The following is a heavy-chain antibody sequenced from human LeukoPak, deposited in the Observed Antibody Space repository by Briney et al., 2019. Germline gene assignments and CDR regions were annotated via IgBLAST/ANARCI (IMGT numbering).Heavy chain of an antibody. CDR2: ISSSGSTI. CDR1: GFTFSSYE. D-gene: IGHD5-24*01. J-gene: IGHJ4*02. CDR3: ARDSQRWGNFDS. V-gene: IGHV3-48*03. Sequence: GGSLRLSCAVSGFTFSSYEMNWVRQAPGKGLEWVSYISSSGSTIYYADSVKGRFTISRDDAENSLYLQMNSLRVEDTAVYYCARDSQRWGNFDSWGQGTLVSVSS.